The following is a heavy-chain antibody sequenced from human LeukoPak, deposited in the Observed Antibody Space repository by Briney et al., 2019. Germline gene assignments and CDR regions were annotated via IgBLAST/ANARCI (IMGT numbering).Heavy chain of an antibody. CDR2: PNPHSGGT. CDR1: GYTLRDYY. CDR3: ARGLRIINGLDV. J-gene: IGHJ6*02. D-gene: IGHD2-15*01. V-gene: IGHV1-2*02. Sequence: GASVKVSCEASGYTLRDYYIYWVRQAPGQGLEWLGWPNPHSGGTNYAQKFQGRVTLTSDTSISTAYMELSLLTSDDTAIYYCARGLRIINGLDVWGQGTTVIVSS.